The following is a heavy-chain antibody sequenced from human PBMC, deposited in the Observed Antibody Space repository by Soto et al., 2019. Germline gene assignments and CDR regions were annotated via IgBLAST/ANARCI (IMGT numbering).Heavy chain of an antibody. V-gene: IGHV4-59*01. D-gene: IGHD2-21*02. CDR1: GGSISSYY. CDR3: ARDLWGYCGADCYPLDV. CDR2: MYNTGST. J-gene: IGHJ6*02. Sequence: PSETLSLTCTVSGGSISSYYWSWIRQPPGKGLEWIGYMYNTGSTIYNPSLKRRVTISVDTSKNQFSQKLNTVTAADTAVYYCARDLWGYCGADCYPLDVWGQGTTVTVS.